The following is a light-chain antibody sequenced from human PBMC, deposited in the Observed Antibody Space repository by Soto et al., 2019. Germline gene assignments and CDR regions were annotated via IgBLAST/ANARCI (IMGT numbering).Light chain of an antibody. Sequence: IQMTQSPSSVSASLGDRVTITCRASQGINGWLAWFQQKPGKAPKLLIYTASRLQSGVPSRFSGSESGADFNLTISSLQPGDFATYYCQPANSFPFTFGPGTTLDI. V-gene: IGKV1-12*01. J-gene: IGKJ3*01. CDR3: QPANSFPFT. CDR2: TAS. CDR1: QGINGW.